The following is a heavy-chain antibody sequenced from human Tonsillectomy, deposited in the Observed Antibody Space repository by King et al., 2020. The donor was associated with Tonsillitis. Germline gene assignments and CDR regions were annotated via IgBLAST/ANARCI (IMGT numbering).Heavy chain of an antibody. J-gene: IGHJ4*02. V-gene: IGHV1-2*02. CDR3: GRGGWGYGDEIYYFDY. D-gene: IGHD4-17*01. CDR2: INPNSGGT. Sequence: QLVQSGAEVKKPGASVKVSCKASGYTFTGYYMHWVRQAPGQGLEWMGWINPNSGGTNYAQKFQGSVTMTWDTSITTAYMGLRRVKSDDTAVYYCGRGGWGYGDEIYYFDYWGQGTLVTVSS. CDR1: GYTFTGYY.